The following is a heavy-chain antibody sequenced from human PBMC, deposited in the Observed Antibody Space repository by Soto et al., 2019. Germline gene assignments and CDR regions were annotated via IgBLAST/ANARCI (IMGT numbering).Heavy chain of an antibody. CDR1: GFTFSNYG. CDR3: ARDRFGITGTRPYYFDY. V-gene: IGHV1-18*01. J-gene: IGHJ4*02. CDR2: VSANNGHT. D-gene: IGHD1-7*01. Sequence: ASVKVSCKASGFTFSNYGLNWVRQAPGQGLEWMGWVSANNGHTNYAQNLQGRVSMTTDTSTSTAYMELRGLTFDDTAVYYCARDRFGITGTRPYYFDYWGQGTLVTVS.